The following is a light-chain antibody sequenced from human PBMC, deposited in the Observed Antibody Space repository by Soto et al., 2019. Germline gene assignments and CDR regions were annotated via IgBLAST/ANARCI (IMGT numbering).Light chain of an antibody. CDR1: SGDVGGSKY. Sequence: QSVLTQPPSASGSPGQSVTISCTGTSGDVGGSKYVSWYQQHPGKAPKLMIYEVSERPSGVPDRFSGSKSGNSASLTVCGLQAEDEAGYYCSAHAVYNHVLFGGGTQLTVL. CDR3: SAHAVYNHVL. J-gene: IGLJ2*01. V-gene: IGLV2-8*01. CDR2: EVS.